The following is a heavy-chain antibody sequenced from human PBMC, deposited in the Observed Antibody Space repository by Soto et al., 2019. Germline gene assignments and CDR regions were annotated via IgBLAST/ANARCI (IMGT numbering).Heavy chain of an antibody. V-gene: IGHV1-69*13. D-gene: IGHD6-19*01. Sequence: SVKVSCKASGVTFSSYAISWVRQAPGQGLEWMGGIIPIFGTANYAQKFQGRVTITADESTSTAYMELSSLRSEDTAVYYCARGHSSGWLSGFDPWGQGTLVTVSS. J-gene: IGHJ5*02. CDR1: GVTFSSYA. CDR3: ARGHSSGWLSGFDP. CDR2: IIPIFGTA.